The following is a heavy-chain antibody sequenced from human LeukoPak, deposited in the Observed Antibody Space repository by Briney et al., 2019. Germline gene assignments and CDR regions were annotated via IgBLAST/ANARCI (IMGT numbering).Heavy chain of an antibody. CDR3: AKAPVTTCSGAYCYPFDY. D-gene: IGHD2-21*01. J-gene: IGHJ4*02. V-gene: IGHV3-38-3*01. CDR2: ISGGNT. Sequence: GGSLRLSCAASGFTVSSNEMSWVRQAPGKGLEWVSSISGGNTYHADSVKGRFTISRDSSKNTLYLQMNRLRAEDAAVYYCAKAPVTTCSGAYCYPFDYWGQGTLVTVSS. CDR1: GFTVSSNE.